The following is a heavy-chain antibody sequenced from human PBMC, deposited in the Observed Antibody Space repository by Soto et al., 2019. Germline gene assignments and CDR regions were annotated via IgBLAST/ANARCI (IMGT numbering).Heavy chain of an antibody. CDR1: GGTFSSYT. V-gene: IGHV1-69*02. D-gene: IGHD2-2*01. Sequence: SGKVSCKASGGTFSSYTISWVRQAPGQGLEWMGRIIPILGIANYAQKFQGRVTITADKSTSTAYMELSSLRSEDTAVYYCARAVGRDGSSWHRGAFDYWGQGTQVTVSS. J-gene: IGHJ4*02. CDR3: ARAVGRDGSSWHRGAFDY. CDR2: IIPILGIA.